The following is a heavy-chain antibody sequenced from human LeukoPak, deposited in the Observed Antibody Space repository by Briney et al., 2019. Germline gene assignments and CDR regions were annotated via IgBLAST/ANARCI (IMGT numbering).Heavy chain of an antibody. D-gene: IGHD2-2*01. Sequence: PGGSLRLSCAASGFTFDDYAMHWVRQAPGKGLEWVSGISWNSGSIVYADSVKGRFTISRDNAKNSLYLQMDSLRAEDTALYYCAKDIGIVVVPAASRSDYYYGMDVWGQGTTVTVSS. CDR2: ISWNSGSI. CDR1: GFTFDDYA. CDR3: AKDIGIVVVPAASRSDYYYGMDV. V-gene: IGHV3-9*01. J-gene: IGHJ6*02.